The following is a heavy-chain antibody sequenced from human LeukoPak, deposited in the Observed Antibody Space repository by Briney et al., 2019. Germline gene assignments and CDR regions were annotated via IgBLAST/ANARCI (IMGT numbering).Heavy chain of an antibody. CDR3: AIGWFGESSPMDV. CDR1: GYTFTGYY. Sequence: GASVKVSCKASGYTFTGYYMHWVRQAPGQGLEYMGWIRPSNGNRNYAQKVQDRVTLTTDTSTSTVYMELRSLRSDDTAVYYCAIGWFGESSPMDVWGQGTTVTVSS. CDR2: IRPSNGNR. D-gene: IGHD3-10*01. V-gene: IGHV1-18*04. J-gene: IGHJ6*02.